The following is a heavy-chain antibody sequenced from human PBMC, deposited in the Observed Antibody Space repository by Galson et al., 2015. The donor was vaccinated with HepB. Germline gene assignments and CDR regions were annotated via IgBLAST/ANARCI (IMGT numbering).Heavy chain of an antibody. CDR3: ARDGAYGSGRFADY. J-gene: IGHJ4*02. CDR1: GYTLTSYG. D-gene: IGHD3-10*01. CDR2: ISTYSFNT. Sequence: SVKVSCKASGYTLTSYGISWVRQAPGQGLEWMGWISTYSFNTMNAQKFHGRVTMTTDRSTSTVYLEVRRLRSDDTAVYYCARDGAYGSGRFADYWGQGTLVTVSS. V-gene: IGHV1-18*01.